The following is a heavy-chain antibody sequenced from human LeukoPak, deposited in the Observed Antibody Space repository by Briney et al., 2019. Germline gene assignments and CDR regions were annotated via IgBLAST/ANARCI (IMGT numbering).Heavy chain of an antibody. CDR1: GFTFRSYT. V-gene: IGHV3-23*01. D-gene: IGHD2-2*01. CDR2: ISGSGVGT. J-gene: IGHJ5*02. Sequence: GGSLRLSCAASGFTFRSYTMTWVRQAPGKGLEWVSTISGSGVGTDYAGSVKGRFTVSRDNSRNTLYLQMNSLRAEDTALYYCAKGQSSSSSEWFDPWGQETLVTVSS. CDR3: AKGQSSSSSEWFDP.